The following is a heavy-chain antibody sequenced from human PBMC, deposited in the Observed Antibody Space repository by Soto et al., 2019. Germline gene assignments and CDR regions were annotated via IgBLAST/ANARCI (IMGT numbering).Heavy chain of an antibody. Sequence: SETLSLTCTVSGGSVSSGSYYWSWIRQPPGKGLEWIGYIYYSGSTNYNPSLKSRVTISVDTPKNQFSLKLSSVTAADTAVYYCARGMANYYYDSSGSLFGWGQGTLVTAPQ. CDR2: IYYSGST. J-gene: IGHJ4*02. CDR1: GGSVSSGSYY. CDR3: ARGMANYYYDSSGSLFG. V-gene: IGHV4-61*01. D-gene: IGHD3-22*01.